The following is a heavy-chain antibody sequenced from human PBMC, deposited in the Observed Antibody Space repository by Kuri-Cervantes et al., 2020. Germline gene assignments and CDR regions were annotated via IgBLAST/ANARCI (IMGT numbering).Heavy chain of an antibody. V-gene: IGHV1-18*01. CDR2: ISAYNGNT. Sequence: ASVKVSCKASGYTFTSYGISWVRQAPGQGLEWMGWISAYNGNTNYAQKLQGRVTMTTDTSTSTVYMELSSLRSEDTAVYYCARDLDYGDYVSEGDYWGQGTLVTVSS. D-gene: IGHD4-17*01. CDR1: GYTFTSYG. J-gene: IGHJ4*02. CDR3: ARDLDYGDYVSEGDY.